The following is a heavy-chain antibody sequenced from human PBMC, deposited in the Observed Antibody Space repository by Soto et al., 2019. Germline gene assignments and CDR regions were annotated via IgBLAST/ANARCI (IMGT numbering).Heavy chain of an antibody. D-gene: IGHD3-3*01. V-gene: IGHV4-30-4*01. CDR2: IYYSGST. J-gene: IGHJ6*02. CDR1: GGSISSGDYY. Sequence: PSETLSLTCTVSGGSISSGDYYWRWIXXPPGXGLEWIGDIYYSGSTYYNPSLKSRGTISVDTAKHPVSLKLSSVTAADTAGYNFSRGNGYDFHRAYYYGMDVWGQGTTVTVSS. CDR3: SRGNGYDFHRAYYYGMDV.